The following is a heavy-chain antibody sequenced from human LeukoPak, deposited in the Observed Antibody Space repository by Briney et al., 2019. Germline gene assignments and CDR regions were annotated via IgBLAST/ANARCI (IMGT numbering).Heavy chain of an antibody. V-gene: IGHV3-53*01. Sequence: GGSLRLSCAASGFTVSSNYMSWVRQAPGKGLEWVSVIYSGGSTHYADSVKGRFTISRDNSKNTLYLQMNSLRAEDTAVYYCARGEYYYDSSGYSVGDWGQGTLVTVSS. CDR3: ARGEYYYDSSGYSVGD. D-gene: IGHD3-22*01. J-gene: IGHJ4*02. CDR2: IYSGGST. CDR1: GFTVSSNY.